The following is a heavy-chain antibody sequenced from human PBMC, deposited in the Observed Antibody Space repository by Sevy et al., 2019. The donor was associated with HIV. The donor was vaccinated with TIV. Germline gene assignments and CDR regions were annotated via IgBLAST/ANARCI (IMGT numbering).Heavy chain of an antibody. V-gene: IGHV1-18*01. J-gene: IGHJ6*02. CDR1: GYTFTSYG. Sequence: ASVKVSCKASGYTFTSYGNSWVRQAPGQGLEWMGWISAYNGNTNYAQKLQGRVTMTTDTSTSIAYIELRSLRSDDTAVYYCARDGYCSGGSCYPYHYYGMDVWGQGTTVTVSS. CDR3: ARDGYCSGGSCYPYHYYGMDV. CDR2: ISAYNGNT. D-gene: IGHD2-15*01.